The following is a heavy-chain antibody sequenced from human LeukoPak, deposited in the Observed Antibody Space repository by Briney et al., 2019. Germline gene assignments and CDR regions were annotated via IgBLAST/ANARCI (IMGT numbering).Heavy chain of an antibody. CDR3: AKAFRPPYSSRWSWTQNRLPYFDN. Sequence: PGGSLRLSCAASGFTVSSNYMSWVRQAPGKGLEWVSVIYSGGRTYYANSVKGRFTIARDNSKSTLYLQMNSLRAEDTAVYYCAKAFRPPYSSRWSWTQNRLPYFDNGGQETLVSVPS. CDR2: IYSGGRT. CDR1: GFTVSSNY. D-gene: IGHD6-13*01. V-gene: IGHV3-66*01. J-gene: IGHJ4*02.